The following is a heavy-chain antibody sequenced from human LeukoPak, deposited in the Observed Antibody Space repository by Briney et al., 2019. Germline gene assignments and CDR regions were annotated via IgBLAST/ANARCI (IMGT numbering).Heavy chain of an antibody. CDR1: GCIDRLYL. V-gene: IGHV3-7*01. Sequence: GGLSLSCRGSGCIDRLYLTTGVGPLQGKGVEWVANIDRKGGEKYYVDSVKGRFTISRDNAQNSLYLHMNGLRAEDTGVYYCARDQYQLGSYYYGMDVWGQGTTVTVSS. CDR3: ARDQYQLGSYYYGMDV. CDR2: IDRKGGEK. D-gene: IGHD2-2*01. J-gene: IGHJ6*02.